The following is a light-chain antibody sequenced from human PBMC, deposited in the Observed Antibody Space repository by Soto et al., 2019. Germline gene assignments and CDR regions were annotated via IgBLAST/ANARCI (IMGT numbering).Light chain of an antibody. CDR3: QQVRTYPLT. CDR2: TAS. V-gene: IGKV1-9*01. J-gene: IGKJ4*01. Sequence: ILLPRSPSSLSASVGDRVTIACRASQDIGSYLAWYQQKPGKAPKVLIYTASTLQSGVPSRFSGSGPGTDFTLTIISLQPEDLATYYCQQVRTYPLTFGGGTRV. CDR1: QDIGSY.